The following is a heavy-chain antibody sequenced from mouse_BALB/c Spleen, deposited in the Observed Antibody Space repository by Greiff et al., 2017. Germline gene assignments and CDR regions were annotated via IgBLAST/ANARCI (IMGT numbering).Heavy chain of an antibody. CDR3: ARDRGGYDGVGYFDY. CDR1: GFSLTSYG. D-gene: IGHD2-2*01. J-gene: IGHJ2*01. Sequence: VQLQQSGPGLVQPSQSLSITCTVSGFSLTSYGVHWVRQSPGKGLEWLGVIWSGGSTDYNAAFISRLSISKDNSKSQVFFKMNSLQANDTAIDYCARDRGGYDGVGYFDYWGQGTTLTVSA. CDR2: IWSGGST. V-gene: IGHV2-2*02.